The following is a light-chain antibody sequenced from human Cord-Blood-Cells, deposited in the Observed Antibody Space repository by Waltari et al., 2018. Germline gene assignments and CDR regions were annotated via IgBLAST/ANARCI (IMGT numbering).Light chain of an antibody. CDR1: QSVSSN. CDR2: GAS. CDR3: QQYNNWPRT. V-gene: IGKV3-15*01. Sequence: EIVMRQSPATLSVSPGGRATLSCRARQSVSSNLAWYQQKPGQPPKLLIYGASTRATGLPARFSGSGSGTEFTLTISSLQSEDFAVYYCQQYNNWPRTFGHGTKVDIK. J-gene: IGKJ3*01.